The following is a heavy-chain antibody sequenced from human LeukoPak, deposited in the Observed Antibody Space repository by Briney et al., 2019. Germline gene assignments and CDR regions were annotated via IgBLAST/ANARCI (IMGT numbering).Heavy chain of an antibody. Sequence: GGSLRHSCAASGFTFSSYGMHWVRQALGKGLEWVALISFDGSNQYYADSVKGRFTISRDNSKNTLYLQMNSLRAEDTAVYYCAKPPEVGATVGYFDYWGQGTLVTVSS. J-gene: IGHJ4*02. CDR2: ISFDGSNQ. V-gene: IGHV3-30*18. D-gene: IGHD1-26*01. CDR1: GFTFSSYG. CDR3: AKPPEVGATVGYFDY.